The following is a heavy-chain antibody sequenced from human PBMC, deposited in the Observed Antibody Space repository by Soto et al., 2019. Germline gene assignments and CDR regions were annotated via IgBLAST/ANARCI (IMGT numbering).Heavy chain of an antibody. Sequence: PGGSLRLSCAASGFTFSSYAMSWVRQAPGKGLEWVSAISGSGGSTYYADSVKGRFTISRDNSKNTLYLQMNSLRAEDTADYFGAKNSLQCRNAACFDHWGQGVLVTVSS. V-gene: IGHV3-23*01. CDR3: AKNSLQCRNAACFDH. D-gene: IGHD2-15*01. CDR2: ISGSGGST. J-gene: IGHJ4*02. CDR1: GFTFSSYA.